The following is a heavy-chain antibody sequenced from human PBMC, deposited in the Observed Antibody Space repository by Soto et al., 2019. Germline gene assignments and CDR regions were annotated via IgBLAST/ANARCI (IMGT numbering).Heavy chain of an antibody. CDR3: AKQRVATIPPYYYYGMDV. CDR2: IWNDGSNK. J-gene: IGHJ6*02. CDR1: GFSFTSYG. D-gene: IGHD5-12*01. Sequence: GGSLRLSCAASGFSFTSYGMYWVRQTPGKGLERVAGIWNDGSNKYYADSVKGRITISRDNSKNMLYLQMNSLRAEDTAVYYCAKQRVATIPPYYYYGMDVWGQGTTVTVSS. V-gene: IGHV3-30*02.